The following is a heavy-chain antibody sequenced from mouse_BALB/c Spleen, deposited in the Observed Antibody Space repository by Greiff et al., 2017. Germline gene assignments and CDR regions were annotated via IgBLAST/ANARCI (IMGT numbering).Heavy chain of an antibody. CDR2: INPGSGGT. CDR3: ARSEYYRYDGYAMDY. D-gene: IGHD2-14*01. J-gene: IGHJ4*01. Sequence: QVQLQQSGAELVRPGTSVKVSCKASGYAFTNYLIEWVKQRPGQGLEWIGVINPGSGGTNYNEKFKGKATLTADKSSSTAYMQLSSLTSDDSAVYFCARSEYYRYDGYAMDYWGQGTSVTVSS. V-gene: IGHV1-54*01. CDR1: GYAFTNYL.